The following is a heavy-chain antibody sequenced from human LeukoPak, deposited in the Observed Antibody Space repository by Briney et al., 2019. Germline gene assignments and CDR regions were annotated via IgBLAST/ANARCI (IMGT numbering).Heavy chain of an antibody. V-gene: IGHV3-23*01. CDR2: ICGSGGST. CDR3: AKEIYGDSTGGRFQH. D-gene: IGHD4-17*01. Sequence: GGSLRLSCAASGFTFSSYAMSWVREVSGRGLEWVSVICGSGGSTYYADSVKGRFTISRDNSKNTLYLQMKSLRAEDTAVYYCAKEIYGDSTGGRFQHWGQGTLVTVSS. CDR1: GFTFSSYA. J-gene: IGHJ1*01.